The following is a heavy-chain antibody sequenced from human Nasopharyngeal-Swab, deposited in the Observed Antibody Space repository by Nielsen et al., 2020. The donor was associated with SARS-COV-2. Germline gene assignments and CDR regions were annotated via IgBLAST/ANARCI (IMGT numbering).Heavy chain of an antibody. J-gene: IGHJ6*03. Sequence: SETLSLTCTVSGGSISSGGYHWSWIRQHPGKGLELIGYLYNSGSTYYNPSLKSRVTVSVDTSKNQFSLKLSSVTAADTAVYYCARGGSAVAGTKYYYYYYMDVWGNGTTVTVSS. D-gene: IGHD6-19*01. CDR1: GGSISSGGYH. V-gene: IGHV4-31*03. CDR3: ARGGSAVAGTKYYYYYYMDV. CDR2: LYNSGST.